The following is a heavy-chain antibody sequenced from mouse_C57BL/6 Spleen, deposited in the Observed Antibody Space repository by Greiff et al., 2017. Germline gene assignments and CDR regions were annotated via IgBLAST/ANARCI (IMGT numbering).Heavy chain of an antibody. Sequence: EVKLVESGGGLVKPGGSLKLSCAASGFTFSSYAMSWVRQTPEKRLEWVATISDGGSYTYYPDNVKGRFTISRDNAKNNLYLQMSHLKSEDTAMYDCARDRVGRGYYAMDYWGQGTSVTVSS. CDR3: ARDRVGRGYYAMDY. V-gene: IGHV5-4*01. CDR2: ISDGGSYT. D-gene: IGHD4-1*01. CDR1: GFTFSSYA. J-gene: IGHJ4*01.